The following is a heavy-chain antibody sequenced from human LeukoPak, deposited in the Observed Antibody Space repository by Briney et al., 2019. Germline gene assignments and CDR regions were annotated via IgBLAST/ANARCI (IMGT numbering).Heavy chain of an antibody. CDR1: GDSISSSYW. D-gene: IGHD4-17*01. Sequence: SGTLSLTCAVSGDSISSSYWWSWVRQPPGKGLEWIGEIYHSGSTNYNPSLKSRVTISVDKSNNHFSLTLNSVTAADTAVYYCARDYGDYNWGQGTLVTVSS. J-gene: IGHJ4*02. V-gene: IGHV4-4*02. CDR2: IYHSGST. CDR3: ARDYGDYN.